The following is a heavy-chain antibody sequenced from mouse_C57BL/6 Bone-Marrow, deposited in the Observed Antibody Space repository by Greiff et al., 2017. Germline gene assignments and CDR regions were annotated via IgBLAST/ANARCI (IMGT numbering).Heavy chain of an antibody. CDR3: AREGSYYPDY. CDR2: ISYDGSN. V-gene: IGHV3-6*01. CDR1: GYSITSGYY. Sequence: EVKLQESGPGLVKPSQSLSLTCSVTGYSITSGYYWNWIRQFPGNKLEWMGYISYDGSNNYNPSLKNRISITRDTSKNQFFLKLNSVTTEDTATYYCAREGSYYPDYWGQGTTLTVSS. J-gene: IGHJ2*01.